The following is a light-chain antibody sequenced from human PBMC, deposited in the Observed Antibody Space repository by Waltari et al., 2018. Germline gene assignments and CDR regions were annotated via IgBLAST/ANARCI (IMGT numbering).Light chain of an antibody. CDR2: GAS. CDR1: KYIKNH. Sequence: DIQMTQSPSSLSASVGDRVTITWRASKYIKNHLAWFQQRPGKAPKSLIYGASTLQSGVPSKFSGSGSGTHFTLTITDLQPDDFATYFCQQYDGYPFTFGPGTTVDVK. CDR3: QQYDGYPFT. V-gene: IGKV1-16*02. J-gene: IGKJ3*01.